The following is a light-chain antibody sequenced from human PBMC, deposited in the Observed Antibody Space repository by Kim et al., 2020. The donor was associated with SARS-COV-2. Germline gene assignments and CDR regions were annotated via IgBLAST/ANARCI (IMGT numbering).Light chain of an antibody. CDR1: DIHIS. J-gene: IGKJ5*01. Sequence: DIHISLNWYQQKPGKAPKILIYDASNLVAGVPFRFSGSGSGTQFTFTISRLQPEDIATYYCQQYGHLITFGQGTRLEIK. CDR3: QQYGHLIT. V-gene: IGKV1-33*01. CDR2: DAS.